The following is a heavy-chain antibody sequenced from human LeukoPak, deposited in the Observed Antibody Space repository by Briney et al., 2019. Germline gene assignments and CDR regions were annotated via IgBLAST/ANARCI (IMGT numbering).Heavy chain of an antibody. CDR2: ISGGGSST. D-gene: IGHD6-6*01. V-gene: IGHV3-23*01. Sequence: GGSLRLSCAASGFTFGSYAMSRVRQAPGKGLEWVSAISGGGSSTFYADSVKGRFTISRDNSKSTLYLQMNSLRVEDTAVYYCAKYSSSSGFDYWGQGTLVTVSS. CDR3: AKYSSSSGFDY. CDR1: GFTFGSYA. J-gene: IGHJ4*02.